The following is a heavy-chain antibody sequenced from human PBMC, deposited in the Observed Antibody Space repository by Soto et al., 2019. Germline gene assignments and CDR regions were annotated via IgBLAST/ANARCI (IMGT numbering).Heavy chain of an antibody. CDR3: AHPRGYGVFDAYDI. J-gene: IGHJ3*02. CDR2: ISASGEST. V-gene: IGHV3-23*01. Sequence: GGSLRLSCAASGFTFSTYAMSWVRQAPGKGLEWVSAISASGESTYSADSVKGRFTIPRDNSMNALYLQMSSLRIEDTAVYYCAHPRGYGVFDAYDIWGQGTMVTVSS. D-gene: IGHD4-17*01. CDR1: GFTFSTYA.